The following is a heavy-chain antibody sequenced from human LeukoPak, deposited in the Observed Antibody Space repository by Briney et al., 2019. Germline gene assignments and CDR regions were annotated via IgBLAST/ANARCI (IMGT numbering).Heavy chain of an antibody. CDR3: ARDRYYYDSSGYSNWFDP. V-gene: IGHV1-18*01. CDR2: ISAYNGNT. D-gene: IGHD3-22*01. Sequence: ASVKVSCKASGYTFTSYGINWVRQAPGQGLEWMGWISAYNGNTNYAQKLQGRLTMTTDTSTSTAYMELRSLRSDDTAVYYCARDRYYYDSSGYSNWFDPWGQGTLVTVSS. CDR1: GYTFTSYG. J-gene: IGHJ5*02.